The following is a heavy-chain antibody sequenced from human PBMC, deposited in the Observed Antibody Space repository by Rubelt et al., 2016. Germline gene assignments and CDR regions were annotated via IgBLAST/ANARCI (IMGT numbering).Heavy chain of an antibody. J-gene: IGHJ5*02. Sequence: QVQLQESGPGLVKPSETLSLTCTVSGGSISSYYWSWIRQPPGKGLEWIGSIYYSGSTYYNPSLKIRVPISVYTSKNQFFLKLSSVTAADTAVYYCAIHVGPLNWFDPWGQGTLVTVSS. CDR2: IYYSGST. CDR3: AIHVGPLNWFDP. D-gene: IGHD1-26*01. V-gene: IGHV4-59*05. CDR1: GGSISSYY.